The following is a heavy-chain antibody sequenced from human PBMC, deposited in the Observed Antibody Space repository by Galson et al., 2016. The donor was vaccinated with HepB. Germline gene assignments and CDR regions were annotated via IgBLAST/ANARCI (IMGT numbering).Heavy chain of an antibody. CDR2: ISGRGSTT. J-gene: IGHJ4*02. Sequence: SLRLSCAASGLTFSNYAMNWVRQAPGKGLQWISAISGRGSTTYYADSVKGRFTISRDNSKNTLYLQMNNLRVEDTALYYCAKDGKLTPSGSFYGFDYWGQGILVTVSS. V-gene: IGHV3-23*01. D-gene: IGHD1-26*01. CDR1: GLTFSNYA. CDR3: AKDGKLTPSGSFYGFDY.